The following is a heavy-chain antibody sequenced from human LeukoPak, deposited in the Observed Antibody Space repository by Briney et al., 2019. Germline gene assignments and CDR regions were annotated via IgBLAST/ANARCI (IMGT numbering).Heavy chain of an antibody. CDR3: ARVVSGLASGSYSLLNYYFYYMDV. V-gene: IGHV4-4*09. D-gene: IGHD3-10*01. CDR2: IYTSGST. J-gene: IGHJ6*03. Sequence: SETLSLTCTVSGGSISRYYWSWIRQPPGKGLEWIGYIYTSGSTNYNPSLKSRVTISVDTSKNQFSLKLSSVTAADTAVYYCARVVSGLASGSYSLLNYYFYYMDVWGKGTTVTVSS. CDR1: GGSISRYY.